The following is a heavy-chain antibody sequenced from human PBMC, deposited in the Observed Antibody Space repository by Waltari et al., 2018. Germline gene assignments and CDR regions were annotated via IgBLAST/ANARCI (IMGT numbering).Heavy chain of an antibody. CDR1: GGSFNFYY. CDR2: ITHSGST. J-gene: IGHJ4*02. V-gene: IGHV4-34*01. Sequence: QVLLQQWGAGLLKPSETLSLTCAVYGGSFNFYYWSWIRQPPGEGLEWSGEITHSGSTNYNPSLKSRVSISVDTPNNQFSLKLTSVTAADTAAYYCARRGYCGIDCYSNYFDFWGQGTLVTVSS. D-gene: IGHD2-21*01. CDR3: ARRGYCGIDCYSNYFDF.